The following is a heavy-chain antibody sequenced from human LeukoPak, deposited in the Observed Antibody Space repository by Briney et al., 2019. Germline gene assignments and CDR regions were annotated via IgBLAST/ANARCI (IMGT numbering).Heavy chain of an antibody. CDR2: IWYDGSNK. V-gene: IGHV3-33*01. CDR3: ARGVGQEGIDY. Sequence: GRSLRLSCAASGFTFGSYGMHWVRQAPGKGPEWVAVIWYDGSNKYYADSVKGRFTISRDNSKNTLYLQMNSLRAEDTAVYYCARGVGQEGIDYWGQGTLVTVSS. D-gene: IGHD1-26*01. J-gene: IGHJ4*02. CDR1: GFTFGSYG.